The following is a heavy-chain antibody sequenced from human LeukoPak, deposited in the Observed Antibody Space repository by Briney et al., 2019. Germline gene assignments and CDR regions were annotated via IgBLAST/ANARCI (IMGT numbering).Heavy chain of an antibody. CDR3: AKDLLRWSFDY. CDR1: GFTFSSNA. Sequence: GGSLRLSCAASGFTFSSNAMTWVRRAPGKGLEWVSAIHGSDDNTHYADSVKGRFTISRDKSKNTLYLQMNSLRADDTAVYYCAKDLLRWSFDYWGQGTLVTVSS. J-gene: IGHJ4*02. CDR2: IHGSDDNT. V-gene: IGHV3-23*01. D-gene: IGHD4-23*01.